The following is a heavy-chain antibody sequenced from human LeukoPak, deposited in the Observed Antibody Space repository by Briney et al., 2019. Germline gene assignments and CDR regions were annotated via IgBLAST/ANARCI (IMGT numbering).Heavy chain of an antibody. D-gene: IGHD2-2*01. J-gene: IGHJ5*02. CDR3: ARRVYCSSTTCSSFDP. CDR1: GYSFTSYW. Sequence: GESLKISCKGSGYSFTSYWIDWVRQMPGKGLEWMGIIYPGDSDTRYSPSFQGQVTISADKSISTAYLQWSSLKASDTAMYYCARRVYCSSTTCSSFDPWGQGTLVTVSS. CDR2: IYPGDSDT. V-gene: IGHV5-51*01.